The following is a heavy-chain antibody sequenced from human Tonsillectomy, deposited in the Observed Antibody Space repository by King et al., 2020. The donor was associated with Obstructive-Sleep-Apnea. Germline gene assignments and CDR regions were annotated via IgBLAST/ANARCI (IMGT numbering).Heavy chain of an antibody. V-gene: IGHV1-2*02. Sequence: HVQLVESGAEVKKPGASVKVSCKASGYTFSGHYIHWVRQAPGQGLEWMGWISPNSGGTNYAQKFQGRVTMTRDASISTAYMELSSLRSDDSAVYYFARDGDFGQWIPPNYYYGMDVWGQGTTVTVSS. D-gene: IGHD6-19*01. CDR2: ISPNSGGT. CDR1: GYTFSGHY. J-gene: IGHJ6*02. CDR3: ARDGDFGQWIPPNYYYGMDV.